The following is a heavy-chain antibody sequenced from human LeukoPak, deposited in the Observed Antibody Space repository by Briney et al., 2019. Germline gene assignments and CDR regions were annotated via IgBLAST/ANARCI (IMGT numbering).Heavy chain of an antibody. CDR2: LYSGGST. J-gene: IGHJ3*02. D-gene: IGHD5-18*01. CDR1: GFSFSRKY. CDR3: ATSWILMVTGAFDI. V-gene: IGHV3-53*01. Sequence: PGGSLRLSCAASGFSFSRKYMIWVRQAPGMGLEWVSVLYSGGSTYYADYVKGRFTLSRDNSKNTLYLQMNSLRAEDTAVYYCATSWILMVTGAFDIWGQGTMVTVSS.